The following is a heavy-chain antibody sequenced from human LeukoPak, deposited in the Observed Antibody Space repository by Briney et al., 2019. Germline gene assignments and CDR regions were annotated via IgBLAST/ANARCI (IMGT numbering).Heavy chain of an antibody. J-gene: IGHJ5*02. Sequence: GGSLRLSCAASGFTFNNAWMSWVRQAPGKGLEWVSSIFPSGGEIHYADSVRGRFTISRDNSKSTLSLQMNSLRAEDTAVYYCAREPYCGGDCYSWFDPWGQGTLVTVSS. CDR1: GFTFNNAW. D-gene: IGHD2-21*02. CDR2: IFPSGGEI. V-gene: IGHV3-66*01. CDR3: AREPYCGGDCYSWFDP.